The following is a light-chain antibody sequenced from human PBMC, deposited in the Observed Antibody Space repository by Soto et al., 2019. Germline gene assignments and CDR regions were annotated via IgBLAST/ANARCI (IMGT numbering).Light chain of an antibody. J-gene: IGKJ1*01. CDR1: QSVNGN. CDR3: QQYNDRPPWT. Sequence: EIIMTQSPATLSVSPGERATLSCRASQSVNGNLAWYQQKLGQAPRLLIYGTTTRATGIPARFIGSGTGTEFTLTISSLQSEDFAVYFCQQYNDRPPWTFG. V-gene: IGKV3-15*01. CDR2: GTT.